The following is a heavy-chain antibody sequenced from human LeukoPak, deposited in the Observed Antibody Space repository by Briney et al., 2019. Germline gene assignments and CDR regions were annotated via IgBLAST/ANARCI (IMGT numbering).Heavy chain of an antibody. J-gene: IGHJ4*02. CDR1: GFTFSSYG. CDR3: ARDRRRASYYDY. CDR2: IWYDGSNK. V-gene: IGHV3-33*01. Sequence: PGGSLRLSCAASGFTFSSYGMHWVRQAPGKGLEWVAVIWYDGSNKYYADSVKGRFTISRDNSKNTLYLQMNSLRAEDTAVYYCARDRRRASYYDYWGQGTLVTVSS.